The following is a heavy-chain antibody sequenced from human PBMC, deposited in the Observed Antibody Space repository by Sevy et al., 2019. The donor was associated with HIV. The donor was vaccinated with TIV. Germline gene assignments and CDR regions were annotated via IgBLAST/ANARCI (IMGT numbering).Heavy chain of an antibody. V-gene: IGHV3-23*01. D-gene: IGHD2-8*01. CDR3: EGEWCTKPHDY. J-gene: IGHJ4*02. Sequence: GGFLRLSCAASGFTFSKYSMSWVRQPPGKGLEWVSTLSFGCGEINHADSVKGRFTISRDNSKNSLYLQMNNLRAEDTAVYYCEGEWCTKPHDYWGQGTLVTVSS. CDR1: GFTFSKYS. CDR2: LSFGCGEI.